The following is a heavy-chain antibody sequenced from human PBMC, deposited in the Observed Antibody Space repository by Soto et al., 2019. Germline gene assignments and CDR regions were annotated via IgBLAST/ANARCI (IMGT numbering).Heavy chain of an antibody. CDR1: GGTFSSYT. V-gene: IGHV1-69*02. J-gene: IGHJ4*02. Sequence: QVQLVQSGAEVKKPGSSVKVSCKASGGTFSSYTISWVRQAPGQGLEWMGRIIPILGIANYAQKFQGRVTITADKSTSTAYMELSSLRSEDTAVYYCAREGRHYGSWSYYNFWGQGTLVTVSS. CDR3: AREGRHYGSWSYYNF. D-gene: IGHD3-10*01. CDR2: IIPILGIA.